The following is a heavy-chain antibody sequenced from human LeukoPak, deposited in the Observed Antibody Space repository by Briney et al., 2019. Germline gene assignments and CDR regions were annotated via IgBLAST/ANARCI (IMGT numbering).Heavy chain of an antibody. CDR1: GGSITSYY. CDR2: IQTSGST. CDR3: VRETTRYFDY. J-gene: IGHJ4*02. D-gene: IGHD1-1*01. Sequence: PSETLSLTCTVSGGSITSYYWRWIRQPAGKGLEWIGRIQTSGSTNYSPSLKSRVTMSIDTSKTQFALNLSFVTAADTAVYYCVRETTRYFDYWGQGTLVTVSS. V-gene: IGHV4-4*07.